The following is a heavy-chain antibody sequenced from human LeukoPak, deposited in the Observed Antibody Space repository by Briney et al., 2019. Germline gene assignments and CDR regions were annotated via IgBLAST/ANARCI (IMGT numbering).Heavy chain of an antibody. CDR1: GYTFTTSY. J-gene: IGHJ3*02. V-gene: IGHV1-2*02. CDR3: ARNLWFGESSDAFDM. D-gene: IGHD3-10*01. CDR2: INPKSGGT. Sequence: ASVKVSCKASGYTFTTSYIHWVRQAPGQGLEWMGWINPKSGGTNYAQKFQGRVTMTRDTSISTAYMDMSSLRSDDTAVYYCARNLWFGESSDAFDMWGQGTMVTVSS.